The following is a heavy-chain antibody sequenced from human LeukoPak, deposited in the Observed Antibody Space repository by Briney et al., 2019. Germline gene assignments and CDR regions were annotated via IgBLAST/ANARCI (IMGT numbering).Heavy chain of an antibody. V-gene: IGHV4-59*01. D-gene: IGHD5-12*01. CDR3: AREYSAFDY. Sequence: SETLSLTCTVSGGSISTYYWSWIRQPPGKGLEWIGYIHYTGSTSYNPSLESRVTTSVDTSKNRLSLELTSVTAADTAVYYCAREYSAFDYWGQGILVIVSS. J-gene: IGHJ4*02. CDR1: GGSISTYY. CDR2: IHYTGST.